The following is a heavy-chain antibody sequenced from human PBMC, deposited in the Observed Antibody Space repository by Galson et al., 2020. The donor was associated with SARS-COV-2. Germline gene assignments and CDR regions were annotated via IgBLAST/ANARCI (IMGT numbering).Heavy chain of an antibody. CDR1: GFTFDDYA. J-gene: IGHJ6*03. CDR3: AKVGTSSNYYMDV. D-gene: IGHD2-2*01. V-gene: IGHV3-9*01. Sequence: GGSLRLSCAASGFTFDDYAMHWVRQAPGKGLEWVSGISWNSGSIGYADSVKGRFTISRDNAKNSLYLQMNSLRAEDTALYYCAKVGTSSNYYMDVWGKGTTVTVSS. CDR2: ISWNSGSI.